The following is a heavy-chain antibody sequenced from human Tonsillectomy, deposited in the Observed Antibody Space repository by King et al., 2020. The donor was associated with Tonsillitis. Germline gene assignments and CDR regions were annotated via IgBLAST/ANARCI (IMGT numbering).Heavy chain of an antibody. J-gene: IGHJ6*03. CDR3: ARMITIFGVDAPSPGYMDV. CDR2: ISSGTSYV. Sequence: VQLVESGGGLVKPGGSLRLSCEASGFTFSTYSMTWVRQAPAKGLEWVSFISSGTSYVYYAASVKGRFTVSRDNAKNSLFLQMNSLRVEDTAVYYCARMITIFGVDAPSPGYMDVWGKGTTVTVSS. CDR1: GFTFSTYS. V-gene: IGHV3-21*01. D-gene: IGHD3-3*01.